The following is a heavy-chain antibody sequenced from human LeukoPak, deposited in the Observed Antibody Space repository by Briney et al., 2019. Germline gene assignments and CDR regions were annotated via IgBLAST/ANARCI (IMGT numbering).Heavy chain of an antibody. J-gene: IGHJ3*02. CDR1: GGSFSNYY. CDR2: IYYSGST. CDR3: ACSILWLPDAFDI. V-gene: IGHV4-34*01. Sequence: PSETLSLTCAVYGGSFSNYYWSWIRQPPGKGLEWIGSIYYSGSTYYNPSLKSRVTISVDTSKNQFSLKLSSVTAADTAVYYCACSILWLPDAFDIWGQGTMVTVSS. D-gene: IGHD2-21*01.